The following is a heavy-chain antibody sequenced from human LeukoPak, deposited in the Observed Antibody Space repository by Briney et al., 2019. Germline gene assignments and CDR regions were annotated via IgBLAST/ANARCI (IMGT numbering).Heavy chain of an antibody. CDR2: IYYSGTT. D-gene: IGHD3-10*01. CDR1: GGSISSGSYY. J-gene: IGHJ4*02. Sequence: SETLSLTCAVSGGSISSGSYYWGWIRQPPGKGLEWIGSIYYSGTTYYNPSLKSRVTISLDTSKNQFSLKLSSVTAADTAVYYCARITSAFCDQWGQGILVTVSS. V-gene: IGHV4-39*07. CDR3: ARITSAFCDQ.